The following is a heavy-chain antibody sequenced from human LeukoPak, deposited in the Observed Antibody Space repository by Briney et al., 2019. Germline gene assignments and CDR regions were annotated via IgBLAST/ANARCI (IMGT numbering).Heavy chain of an antibody. D-gene: IGHD2-15*01. J-gene: IGHJ4*02. CDR3: AKEGYCSGGSLPCYFDY. V-gene: IGHV3-23*01. CDR2: ISGSGGST. CDR1: GFTFSSYG. Sequence: PGGSLRLSCAASGFTFSSYGMSWVRQAPGKGLEWVSAISGSGGSTYYADSVKGRFTTSRDNSKNTLYLQMNSLGAEDTAVYYCAKEGYCSGGSLPCYFDYWGQGTLVTVSS.